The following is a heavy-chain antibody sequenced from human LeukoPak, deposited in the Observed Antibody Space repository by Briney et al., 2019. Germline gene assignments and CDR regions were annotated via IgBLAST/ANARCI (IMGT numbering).Heavy chain of an antibody. CDR2: FVPVDGET. D-gene: IGHD6-19*01. CDR1: GYTFTELS. Sequence: ASVKVSXKVSGYTFTELSMRWVRQAPGQGLEWMGGFVPVDGETIYAQKFQGRVTMTKDTSTDRAYMELSSLRSEDTAVYYCATDRDSSGGYYFDYWGQGTLVTVSS. J-gene: IGHJ4*02. CDR3: ATDRDSSGGYYFDY. V-gene: IGHV1-24*01.